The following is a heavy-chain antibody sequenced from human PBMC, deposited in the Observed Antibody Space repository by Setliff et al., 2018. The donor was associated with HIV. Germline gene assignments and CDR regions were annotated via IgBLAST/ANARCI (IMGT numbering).Heavy chain of an antibody. D-gene: IGHD3-3*01. Sequence: SETLSLTCTVSGDFFSSGYYWGWIRQPPGKGLEWIGSVYHSGSTNYNPSLKSRVTISVDTSKNQFSLKLSSVTAADTAVYYCARRSGFFLDYWGQGTLVTVSS. J-gene: IGHJ4*02. CDR2: VYHSGST. CDR1: GDFFSSGYY. CDR3: ARRSGFFLDY. V-gene: IGHV4-38-2*02.